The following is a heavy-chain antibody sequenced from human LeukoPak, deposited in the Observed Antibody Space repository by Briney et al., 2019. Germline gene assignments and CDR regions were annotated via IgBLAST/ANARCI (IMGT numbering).Heavy chain of an antibody. CDR2: INPNSGGT. CDR1: GYTFTGYY. Sequence: ASVKVSCKASGYTFTGYYMHWVRQAPGQGLEWMGRINPNSGGTNYAQKFQGRVTMTRDTSISTAYMELSRLRSDDTAVYYCARDFKDYDFWSGYYPYYYYGMAVWGQGPTVPAPS. CDR3: ARDFKDYDFWSGYYPYYYYGMAV. J-gene: IGHJ6*02. D-gene: IGHD3-3*01. V-gene: IGHV1-2*06.